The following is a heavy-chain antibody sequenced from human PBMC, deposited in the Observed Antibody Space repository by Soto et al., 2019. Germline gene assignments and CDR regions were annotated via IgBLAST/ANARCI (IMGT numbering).Heavy chain of an antibody. V-gene: IGHV4-59*08. CDR3: SRLPATAYYFAY. Sequence: SETLSLTCTVSGDSIRTYYWSWIRQPPGKGLEWIGYIFHNGATNYNPSLKSRVSISIDTSKNQFSLKLSSVTAADTAMYYCSRLPATAYYFAYWVHGTLVTVS. CDR2: IFHNGAT. D-gene: IGHD5-12*01. CDR1: GDSIRTYY. J-gene: IGHJ4*01.